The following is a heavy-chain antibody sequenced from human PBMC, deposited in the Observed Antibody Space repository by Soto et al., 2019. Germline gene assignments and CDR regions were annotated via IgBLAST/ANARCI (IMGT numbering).Heavy chain of an antibody. CDR3: ARDGLPDDFRSGGYWFDP. CDR1: GFTFSSFA. D-gene: IGHD3-3*01. J-gene: IGHJ5*02. Sequence: QVHLVESGGGVVQPGRSLRLSCAASGFTFSSFALHWVRQAPGEGLVWVALISHDGRIENYADSVKGRFIISRDNSKNTVYMQMDSLRLEDTGVYYCARDGLPDDFRSGGYWFDPWGQGTQVTVSS. CDR2: ISHDGRIE. V-gene: IGHV3-30-3*01.